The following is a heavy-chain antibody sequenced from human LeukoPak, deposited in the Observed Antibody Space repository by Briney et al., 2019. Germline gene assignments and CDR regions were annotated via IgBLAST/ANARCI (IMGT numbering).Heavy chain of an antibody. D-gene: IGHD1-26*01. CDR2: ISPDGRAT. CDR3: VRGASGGHYVIDY. CDR1: GFTYGNYL. V-gene: IGHV3-74*01. Sequence: GGSLRLSCAASGFTYGNYLMHWVRHAPGKGLVWVSRISPDGRATNYADFAKGRLTVSRDNAMNTVYLQMHSLRTEDTAVYYCVRGASGGHYVIDYWGQGTLVTVSS. J-gene: IGHJ4*02.